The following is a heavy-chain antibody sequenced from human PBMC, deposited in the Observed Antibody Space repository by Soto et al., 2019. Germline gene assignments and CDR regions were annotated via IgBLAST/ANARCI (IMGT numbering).Heavy chain of an antibody. CDR1: GYTFTSYG. V-gene: IGHV1-18*01. CDR2: ISAYNGNT. D-gene: IGHD6-13*01. Sequence: GASVKVSCKASGYTFTSYGISWVRQAPGQGLEWMGWISAYNGNTNYAQRLQGRVTMTTDTSTSTAYMELRSLRSDDTAVYYCARVSNVAAGRHGMDVWGQGTTVTVSS. J-gene: IGHJ6*02. CDR3: ARVSNVAAGRHGMDV.